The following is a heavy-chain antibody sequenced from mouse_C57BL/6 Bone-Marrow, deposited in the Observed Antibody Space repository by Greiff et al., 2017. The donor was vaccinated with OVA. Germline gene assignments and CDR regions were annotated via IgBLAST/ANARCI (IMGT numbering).Heavy chain of an antibody. CDR1: GFSFNTYA. CDR3: VRDYGSTYYYAMDY. CDR2: IRSNSNNYAT. V-gene: IGHV10-1*01. D-gene: IGHD1-1*01. Sequence: EVMLVESGGGLVQPKGSVKLSCAASGFSFNTYAMNWVRQAPGKGLEWVARIRSNSNNYATYYADSVKDRFTISRDDSESMLYLQMNNLKTEDTAMYYCVRDYGSTYYYAMDYWGQGTSVTVSS. J-gene: IGHJ4*01.